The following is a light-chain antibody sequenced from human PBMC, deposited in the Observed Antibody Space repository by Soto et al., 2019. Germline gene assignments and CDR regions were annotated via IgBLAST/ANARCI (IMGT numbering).Light chain of an antibody. CDR3: CSYAGSSTLV. J-gene: IGLJ2*01. CDR2: EGS. CDR1: SSGVGSYKF. V-gene: IGLV2-23*01. Sequence: QSVLTQPASVSGSPGQSITISCTGTSSGVGSYKFVSWYQQHPGKAPKLMIYEGSKRPSGVSNRFSGSKSGNTASLTISGLQAEDEDDYYCCSYAGSSTLVFGEGTKLPVL.